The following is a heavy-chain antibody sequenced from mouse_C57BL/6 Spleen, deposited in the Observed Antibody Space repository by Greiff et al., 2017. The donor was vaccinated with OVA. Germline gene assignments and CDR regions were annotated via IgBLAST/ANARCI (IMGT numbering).Heavy chain of an antibody. CDR3: AMEGVYSNPDY. V-gene: IGHV1-74*01. CDR2: IHPSDSDT. D-gene: IGHD2-5*01. Sequence: QVQLQQPGAELVKPGASVKVSCKASGYTFTSYWMHWVKQRPGQGLEWIGRIHPSDSDTNYNQTFKGKATLTVATSSSTAYMQLSSLTSEDSAVYYCAMEGVYSNPDYWGQGTTLTVSS. CDR1: GYTFTSYW. J-gene: IGHJ2*01.